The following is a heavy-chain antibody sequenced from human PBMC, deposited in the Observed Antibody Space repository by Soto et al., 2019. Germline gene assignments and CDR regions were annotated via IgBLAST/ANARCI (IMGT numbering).Heavy chain of an antibody. V-gene: IGHV4-31*03. CDR1: GGSISSGGYY. J-gene: IGHJ4*02. CDR3: ARLEGLATISYYFDF. CDR2: IYYRGST. D-gene: IGHD5-12*01. Sequence: PSETLALTCTVSGGSISSGGYYWSWIRQHPGKGLEWIGYIYYRGSTYYNPSLKSRVTISLDTSKNQFSLKLNSVTAADSAVYFCARLEGLATISYYFDFWGPGALVTVSS.